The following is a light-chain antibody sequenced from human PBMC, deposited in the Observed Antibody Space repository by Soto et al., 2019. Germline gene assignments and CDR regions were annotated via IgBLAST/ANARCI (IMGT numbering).Light chain of an antibody. J-gene: IGLJ3*02. Sequence: QSVVTQQPSGSGTPGQRVTLFCSGSSSNIGSNTVNWYQQLPGTAPKLLIYGNNQRPSGVPDRFSGSKSGTSASLAITGPQSEDEGDYYCAPWDDSLNGWVFGGGTKLTVL. CDR1: SSNIGSNT. CDR2: GNN. V-gene: IGLV1-44*01. CDR3: APWDDSLNGWV.